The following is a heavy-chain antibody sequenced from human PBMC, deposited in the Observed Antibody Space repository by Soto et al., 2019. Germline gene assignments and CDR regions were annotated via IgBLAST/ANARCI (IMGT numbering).Heavy chain of an antibody. CDR1: RGSINSGDYY. J-gene: IGHJ5*02. CDR3: GRGGRRDGNSAPGRFDT. D-gene: IGHD4-17*01. CDR2: IYYSGTT. Sequence: QVQLQESGPGLMKSSQTLSLTCTVSRGSINSGDYYWSWIRQSPGKGLEWIGYIYYSGTTYYSPSLKSRTSLSVDTSKNYFSLRITSVTPADTAVYFCGRGGRRDGNSAPGRFDTWGQGILVTVSS. V-gene: IGHV4-30-4*01.